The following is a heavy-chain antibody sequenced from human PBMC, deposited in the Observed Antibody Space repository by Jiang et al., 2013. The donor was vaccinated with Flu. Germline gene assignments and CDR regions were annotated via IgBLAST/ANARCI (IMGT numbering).Heavy chain of an antibody. CDR1: GGTFSSYA. CDR2: IIPIFGTT. Sequence: GAEVKKPGSSVRVSCKASGGTFSSYAFSWVRQAPGQGLEWMGGIIPIFGTTNYAQKFQDRVTLIADESTSTAYMELSSLRSEDTAVYYCARDSGYCSSTSCYGNYYYYGMDVWGQGTTVTVSS. D-gene: IGHD2-2*03. J-gene: IGHJ6*02. V-gene: IGHV1-69*01. CDR3: ARDSGYCSSTSCYGNYYYYGMDV.